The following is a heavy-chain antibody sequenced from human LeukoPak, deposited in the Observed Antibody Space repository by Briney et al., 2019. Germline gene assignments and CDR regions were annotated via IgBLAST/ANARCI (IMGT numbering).Heavy chain of an antibody. D-gene: IGHD2-21*02. CDR3: ARVKWFVVVTASTYDAFDI. J-gene: IGHJ3*02. Sequence: KTSETLSLTCTVSGYAISSGYYWGWIRQPPGKGLEWIGSIYHSGSTYYNPSLKSRVTISVDTSKNQFSLKLSSVTAADTAVYYCARVKWFVVVTASTYDAFDIWGQGTMVTVSS. CDR2: IYHSGST. V-gene: IGHV4-38-2*02. CDR1: GYAISSGYY.